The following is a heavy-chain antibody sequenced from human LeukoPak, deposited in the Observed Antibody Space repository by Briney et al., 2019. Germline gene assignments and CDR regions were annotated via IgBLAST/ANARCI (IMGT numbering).Heavy chain of an antibody. CDR3: ARLYYYDRSGYTSGAFDI. CDR2: IKQDGSEK. J-gene: IGHJ3*02. CDR1: GFTFSSYW. V-gene: IGHV3-7*03. Sequence: GGSLRLSCAASGFTFSSYWMSWVRQAPGKGLEWVANIKQDGSEKYYVDSVKGRFTISRDNAKNSLYLQMNSLRAEDTAVYYCARLYYYDRSGYTSGAFDIWGQGTMVTVS. D-gene: IGHD3-22*01.